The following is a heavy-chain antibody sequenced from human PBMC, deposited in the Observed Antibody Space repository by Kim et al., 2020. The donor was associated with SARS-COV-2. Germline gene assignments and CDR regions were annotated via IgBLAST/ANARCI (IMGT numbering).Heavy chain of an antibody. CDR2: IYYSGST. D-gene: IGHD6-13*01. CDR1: GGSISSYY. V-gene: IGHV4-59*01. CDR3: ASQQLAGPLDV. Sequence: SETLSLTCTVSGGSISSYYWSWIRQPPGKGLEWIGYIYYSGSTNYNPSLKSRVTISVDTSKNQSSLKLSSVTAADTAVYYCASQQLAGPLDVWGQGTTVTVSS. J-gene: IGHJ6*02.